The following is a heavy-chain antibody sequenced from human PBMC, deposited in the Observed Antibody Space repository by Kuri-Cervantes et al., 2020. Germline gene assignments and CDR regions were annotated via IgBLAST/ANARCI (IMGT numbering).Heavy chain of an antibody. CDR2: ISGSGGST. CDR3: ARTPTWFGESLYLNYYYGMDV. V-gene: IGHV3-23*01. D-gene: IGHD3-10*01. J-gene: IGHJ6*02. CDR1: GFTFSSYA. Sequence: GGSLRLSCAASGFTFSSYAMSWVRQAPGKGLEWVSAISGSGGSTYYADSVKGRFTISRDNSKNTLYLQMNSLRAEDTAVYYCARTPTWFGESLYLNYYYGMDVWGQGTTVTVSS.